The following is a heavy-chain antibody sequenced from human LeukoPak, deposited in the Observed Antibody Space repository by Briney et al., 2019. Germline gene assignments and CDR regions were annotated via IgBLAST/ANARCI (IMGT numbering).Heavy chain of an antibody. V-gene: IGHV1-8*01. CDR1: GYTFTSYD. J-gene: IGHJ4*02. CDR3: ARGTAAAHGDY. D-gene: IGHD6-13*01. Sequence: ASVKVSCKASGYTFTSYDINWVRQATGQGLEWMGWMNPNSGNTGYAREFQGRVTMTRNTSISTAYMELSSLRSEDTAVYCCARGTAAAHGDYWGQGTLVTVSS. CDR2: MNPNSGNT.